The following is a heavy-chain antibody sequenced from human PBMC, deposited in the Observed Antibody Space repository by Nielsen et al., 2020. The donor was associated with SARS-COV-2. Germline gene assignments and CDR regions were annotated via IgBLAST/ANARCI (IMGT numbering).Heavy chain of an antibody. D-gene: IGHD2-15*01. CDR3: ARGAAFFDP. CDR2: TSYDGNT. J-gene: IGHJ5*02. Sequence: SETLSLTCTVSGASITSGGSHWSWIRHHPSRGLEWLGFTSYDGNTYSNPSLESRLIISVDTSENQFSLRLNSVTAADTAIYYCARGAAFFDPWGQGIRVTVSS. CDR1: GASITSGGSH. V-gene: IGHV4-31*03.